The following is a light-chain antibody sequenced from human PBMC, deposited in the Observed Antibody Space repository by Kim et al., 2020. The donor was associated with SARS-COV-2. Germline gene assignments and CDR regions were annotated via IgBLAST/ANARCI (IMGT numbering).Light chain of an antibody. CDR2: YDD. J-gene: IGLJ3*02. V-gene: IGLV3-21*04. CDR1: NIETRS. Sequence: APGQTARIPCGGTNIETRSVHWYQQKPGQAPVLVIYYDDDRPSGIPDRFSGSNSGNTATLTISRVEAGDEADYYCQVWDKTSDHWVFGGGTQLTVL. CDR3: QVWDKTSDHWV.